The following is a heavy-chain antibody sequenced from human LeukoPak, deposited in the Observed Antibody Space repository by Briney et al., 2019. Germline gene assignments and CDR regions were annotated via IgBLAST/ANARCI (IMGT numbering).Heavy chain of an antibody. CDR1: GFTFSSYE. D-gene: IGHD6-19*01. Sequence: PGGSLRLSCAASGFTFSSYEMNWVRQAPGKGLEWVSYISSSGSTIYYADSVRGRFTISRDNAKNSLYLQMNSLRAEDTAVYYCARVSWLVRTFDYWGQGTLVTVSS. CDR3: ARVSWLVRTFDY. V-gene: IGHV3-48*03. CDR2: ISSSGSTI. J-gene: IGHJ4*02.